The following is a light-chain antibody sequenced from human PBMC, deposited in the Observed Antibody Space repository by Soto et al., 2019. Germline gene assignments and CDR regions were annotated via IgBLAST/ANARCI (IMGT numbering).Light chain of an antibody. V-gene: IGLV2-14*01. J-gene: IGLJ2*01. Sequence: QSVLTQPASVSGSPGQSITISCTGTSSDVGGYDYVSWYQQHPGKAPKLMIYEVSNRPSGVSNRFSGSKSGNTASLTISGLQAEDEGDYYCSSYTSSSHLVFGGGTKVTVL. CDR1: SSDVGGYDY. CDR2: EVS. CDR3: SSYTSSSHLV.